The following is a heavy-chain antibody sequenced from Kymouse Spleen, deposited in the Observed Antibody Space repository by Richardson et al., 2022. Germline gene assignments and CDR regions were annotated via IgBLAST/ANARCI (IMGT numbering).Heavy chain of an antibody. CDR2: IYYSGST. Sequence: QLQLQESGPGLVKPSETLSLTCTVSGGSISSSSYYWGWIRQPPGKGLEWIGSIYYSGSTYYNPSLKSRVTISVDTSKNQFSLKLSSVTAADTAVYYCARLYCGGDCYYYYYGMDVWGQGTTVTVSS. V-gene: IGHV4-39*01. CDR3: ARLYCGGDCYYYYYGMDV. CDR1: GGSISSSSYY. J-gene: IGHJ6*02. D-gene: IGHD2-21*02.